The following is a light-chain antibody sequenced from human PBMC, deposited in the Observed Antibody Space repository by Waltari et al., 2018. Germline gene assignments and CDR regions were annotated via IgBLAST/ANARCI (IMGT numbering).Light chain of an antibody. CDR2: EDN. Sequence: QSALTQPASVSGSPGQSITIPCTGASIAVGSYNLVSWYQQPPDKAPKLMIYEDNRRPSGVSTRFSGSKSGNTASLTISGLQAEDEADYYCCSYAGSGTTWVFGGGTKLTVL. J-gene: IGLJ3*02. CDR3: CSYAGSGTTWV. CDR1: SIAVGSYNL. V-gene: IGLV2-23*01.